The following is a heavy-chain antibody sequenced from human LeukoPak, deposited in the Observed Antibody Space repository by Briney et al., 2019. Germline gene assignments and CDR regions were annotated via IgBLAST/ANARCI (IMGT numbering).Heavy chain of an antibody. CDR2: IRYDGSSK. V-gene: IGHV3-30*02. CDR1: GFTFSNYW. D-gene: IGHD3-10*01. Sequence: PGGSLRLSCAASGFTFSNYWMTWVRQAPGKGLEWLAYIRYDGSSKYYADFVKGRFTISRDYSKNTLYLHMNSLRAEDTAVYYCARDQAGSGHYADYWGQGTLVTVSS. J-gene: IGHJ4*02. CDR3: ARDQAGSGHYADY.